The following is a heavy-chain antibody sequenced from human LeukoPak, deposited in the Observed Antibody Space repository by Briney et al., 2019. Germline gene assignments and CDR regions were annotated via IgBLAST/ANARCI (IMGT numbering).Heavy chain of an antibody. V-gene: IGHV4-59*01. CDR2: IYYSGST. CDR1: GGSISSYY. J-gene: IGHJ3*02. Sequence: KPSETLSLTCTVSGGSISSYYWSWIRQPPGKGLEWIGYIYYSGSTNYNPPLKSRVTISVDTSKNQFSLKLSSVTAADTAVYYCARGEGYGDYFGAFDIWGQGTMVTVSS. D-gene: IGHD4-17*01. CDR3: ARGEGYGDYFGAFDI.